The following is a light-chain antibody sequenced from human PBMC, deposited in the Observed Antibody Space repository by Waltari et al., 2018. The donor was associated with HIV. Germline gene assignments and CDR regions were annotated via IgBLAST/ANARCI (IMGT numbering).Light chain of an antibody. CDR1: RTVPYHSDCKNY. Sequence: DIVMTQSPDSLPVSLGETVRINCKSSRTVPYHSDCKNYLAWYQQKPGQAPRVLISWASTRAVMVPSSIPALGVPERFSGSGSGTNFTLTISGLQEDDVAIYYCQQYYSLPPTFGGGTRVERK. CDR3: QQYYSLPPT. CDR2: WAS. V-gene: IGKV4-1*01. J-gene: IGKJ4*01.